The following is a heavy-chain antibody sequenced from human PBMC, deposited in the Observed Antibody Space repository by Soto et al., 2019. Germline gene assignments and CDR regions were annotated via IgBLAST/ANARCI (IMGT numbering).Heavy chain of an antibody. D-gene: IGHD5-12*01. CDR1: GGTFSNYP. CDR2: IIPIFGTV. Sequence: QVQLVQSGAEVKKPGSSVKVSYKASGGTFSNYPISWVRQAPGQGLEWMGGIIPIFGTVNYAQKVQGRVTITADESTITAYMELSSLRSEDTAVYYCARGNHRWLQLWYFDLWGRGTLVTVSS. J-gene: IGHJ2*01. CDR3: ARGNHRWLQLWYFDL. V-gene: IGHV1-69*12.